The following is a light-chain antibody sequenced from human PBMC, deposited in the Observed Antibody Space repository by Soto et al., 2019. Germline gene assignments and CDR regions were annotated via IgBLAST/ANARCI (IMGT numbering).Light chain of an antibody. Sequence: DIQLTQSPSFLSASVGDRVTITCRASQGINSYLAWYQQKPGKAPQLLIYAASTLKSGVPSRFSGRGSGTELTLTIACLQPEDFATYYCQHLNSYPLGFGGGTKVEIK. CDR3: QHLNSYPLG. J-gene: IGKJ4*01. CDR1: QGINSY. V-gene: IGKV1-9*01. CDR2: AAS.